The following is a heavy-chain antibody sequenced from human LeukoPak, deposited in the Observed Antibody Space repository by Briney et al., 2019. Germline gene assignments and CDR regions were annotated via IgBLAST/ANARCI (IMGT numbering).Heavy chain of an antibody. CDR1: GFTLSNHA. CDR2: ISGSGATT. Sequence: GGSLRLSCAASGFTLSNHALIWVRQAPGKGLEWVSSISGSGATTYYADSVKGRFTISRDNAMDTLYLQMSSLRPDDTAVYYCAKDRVDGSGSQFDSWGQGSLVIVSS. J-gene: IGHJ4*02. D-gene: IGHD3-10*01. V-gene: IGHV3-23*01. CDR3: AKDRVDGSGSQFDS.